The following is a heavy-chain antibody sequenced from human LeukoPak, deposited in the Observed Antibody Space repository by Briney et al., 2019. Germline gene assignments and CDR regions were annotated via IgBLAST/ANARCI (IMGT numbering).Heavy chain of an antibody. D-gene: IGHD5-12*01. CDR2: INPNSGGT. CDR1: GYTFTGYY. Sequence: ASVKVSCKASGYTFTGYYMHWVRQAPGQGLEWMGWINPNSGGTNYAQKFQGRVTMTRDTSISTAYMELSRLRSDDTAVYYCAREVWLRSYFDYWGQGTLVTVPS. V-gene: IGHV1-2*02. J-gene: IGHJ4*02. CDR3: AREVWLRSYFDY.